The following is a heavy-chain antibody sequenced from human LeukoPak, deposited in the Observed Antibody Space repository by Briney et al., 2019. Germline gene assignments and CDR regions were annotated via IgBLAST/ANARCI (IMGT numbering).Heavy chain of an antibody. CDR2: IRSSSSTI. CDR3: AREGSGSYFEY. D-gene: IGHD3-22*01. Sequence: GGSLRLSCAASGFTFSSYSMNWVRQAPGKGLEWVSYIRSSSSTIYYADSVKGRFTISRDNAKNSLYLQMNSLRAEDTAVYYCAREGSGSYFEYWGQGTLVTVSS. J-gene: IGHJ4*02. CDR1: GFTFSSYS. V-gene: IGHV3-48*01.